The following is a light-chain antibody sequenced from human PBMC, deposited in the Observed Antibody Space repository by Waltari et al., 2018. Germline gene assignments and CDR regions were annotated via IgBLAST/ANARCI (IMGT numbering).Light chain of an antibody. CDR2: DVS. J-gene: IGLJ3*02. CDR3: CSYRSGNTWV. CDR1: SRDVGGYND. Sequence: QAALTQPPSVSKSLGQSVTISCTGTSRDVGGYNDVSWYQQHPGTAPRLLIYDVSKGPSGVSARFSGSKSGNTAALTISGLQAEDEADYYCCSYRSGNTWVFGGGTRLTVL. V-gene: IGLV2-11*01.